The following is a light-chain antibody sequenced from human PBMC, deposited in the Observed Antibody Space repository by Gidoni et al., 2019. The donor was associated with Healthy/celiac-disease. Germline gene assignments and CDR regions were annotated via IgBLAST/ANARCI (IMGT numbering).Light chain of an antibody. V-gene: IGKV1-NL1*01. J-gene: IGKJ2*01. CDR3: QQYYSTPYT. CDR1: QGISNS. Sequence: DIQMIQSPSSLSASVGDRVTITCRATQGISNSLAWYQQKPGKAPKLLLYAASRLESGVPSRFSGSGSGTDYTLTISSLQPEDFATYYCQQYYSTPYTFGQETKLEIK. CDR2: AAS.